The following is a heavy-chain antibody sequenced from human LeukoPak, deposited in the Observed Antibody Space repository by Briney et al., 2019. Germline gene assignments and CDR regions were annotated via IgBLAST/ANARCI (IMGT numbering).Heavy chain of an antibody. CDR3: ARESTPLRGAFDP. CDR1: GFTVRNNH. Sequence: QPGRSLRLSCAASGFTVRNNHMSWVRQAPGKGVEWVSVIDSRDNTYHADSVKGRFTISRHTSKNTLYLQMNSLRAEDTAVYYCARESTPLRGAFDPWGPGTLVTVSS. D-gene: IGHD5-24*01. V-gene: IGHV3-53*04. J-gene: IGHJ5*02. CDR2: IDSRDNT.